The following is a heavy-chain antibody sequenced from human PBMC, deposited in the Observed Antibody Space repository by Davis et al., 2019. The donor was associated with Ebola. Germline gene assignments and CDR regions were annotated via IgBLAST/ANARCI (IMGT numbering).Heavy chain of an antibody. CDR3: ARSSAFGSGSYYNPYYYYGMDV. CDR2: ISSSSSTI. V-gene: IGHV3-48*02. CDR1: GFTFSSYS. Sequence: PGGSLRLSCAASGFTFSSYSMNWVRQAPGKGLEWVSYISSSSSTIYYADSVKGRFTISRDNAKNSLYLQMNSLRDEDTAVYYCARSSAFGSGSYYNPYYYYGMDVWGQGTTVTVSS. D-gene: IGHD3-10*01. J-gene: IGHJ6*02.